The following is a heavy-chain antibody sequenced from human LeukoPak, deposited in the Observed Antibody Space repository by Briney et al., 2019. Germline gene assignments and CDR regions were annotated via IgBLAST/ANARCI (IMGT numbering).Heavy chain of an antibody. J-gene: IGHJ6*02. CDR1: GFPFSSYS. CDR2: ISSSSSYI. D-gene: IGHD3-10*01. V-gene: IGHV3-21*01. CDR3: AREGWWFGAHDGMDG. Sequence: GGSLRLSCAASGFPFSSYSMNWVRQAPGKGLEWVASISSSSSYIYYADSVKGRFTISRDNPKNSLYLEMNRLRGEDTGVDYCAREGWWFGAHDGMDGWGQGTTVTVSS.